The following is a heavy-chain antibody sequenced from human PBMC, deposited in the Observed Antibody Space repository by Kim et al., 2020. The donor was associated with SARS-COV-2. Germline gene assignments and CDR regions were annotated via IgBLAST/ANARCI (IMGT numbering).Heavy chain of an antibody. D-gene: IGHD3-10*01. CDR1: GGTFSSYA. J-gene: IGHJ6*02. CDR3: ARESITMVRGVIKNYYYGMDV. V-gene: IGHV1-69*04. CDR2: IIPILGIA. Sequence: SVKVSCKASGGTFSSYAISWVRQAPGQGLEWMGRIIPILGIANYAQKFQGRVTITADKSTSTAYIELSSLRSEDTAVYYCARESITMVRGVIKNYYYGMDVWGQGTTVTVSS.